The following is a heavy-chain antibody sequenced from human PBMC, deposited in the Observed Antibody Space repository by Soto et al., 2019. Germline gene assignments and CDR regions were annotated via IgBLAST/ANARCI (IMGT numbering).Heavy chain of an antibody. CDR1: GFTFSAYD. Sequence: EVQLVESGGGVVQPGESLRLSCAASGFTFSAYDMHWVRQTKGKGLEWVSAIGAADDPYYLGSVKGRFTISRENAKNSLYLQMNSLRAEDTAVYYCARAYSGRLPRRADYYFAMDVWGQGTTVTVSS. D-gene: IGHD2-15*01. V-gene: IGHV3-13*05. J-gene: IGHJ6*02. CDR2: IGAADDP. CDR3: ARAYSGRLPRRADYYFAMDV.